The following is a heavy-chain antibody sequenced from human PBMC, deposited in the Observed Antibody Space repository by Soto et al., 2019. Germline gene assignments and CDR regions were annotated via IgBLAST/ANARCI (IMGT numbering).Heavy chain of an antibody. J-gene: IGHJ5*02. D-gene: IGHD3-3*01. CDR3: ARWWSGSRQGFDP. CDR1: GGSISSGDYY. Sequence: QVQLQESGPGLVKPSQTLSLTCTVSGGSISSGDYYWSWIRQHPGKGLEWIGYIYYSGSTYYNPGLKSRVTISVDTSKNQFSLKLSSVTAADTAVYYCARWWSGSRQGFDPWGQGTLVTVSS. CDR2: IYYSGST. V-gene: IGHV4-31*03.